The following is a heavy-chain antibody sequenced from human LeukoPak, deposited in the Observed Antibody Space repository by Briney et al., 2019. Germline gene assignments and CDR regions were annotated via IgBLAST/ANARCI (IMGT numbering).Heavy chain of an antibody. Sequence: VKISCKVSGYTFTDYYMHWVQQAPGKGLEWMGLVDREDGETIYAEKFQGRVTITADTSTDTAYMELSSLRSEDTAVYYCATTPRFIVVVPAARDYYMDVWGKGTTVTVSS. CDR2: VDREDGET. CDR3: ATTPRFIVVVPAARDYYMDV. CDR1: GYTFTDYY. D-gene: IGHD2-2*01. J-gene: IGHJ6*03. V-gene: IGHV1-69-2*01.